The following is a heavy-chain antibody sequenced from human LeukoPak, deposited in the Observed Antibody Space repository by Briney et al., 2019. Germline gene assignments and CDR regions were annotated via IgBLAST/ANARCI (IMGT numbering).Heavy chain of an antibody. CDR2: ISSSSSTI. J-gene: IGHJ4*02. Sequence: PGGSLRLSCAASGFTFSSYSMNWVRQAPGKGLEWVLYISSSSSTIYYADSVKGRFTISRDNAKNSLYLQMNSLRAEDTAVYYCARAFSGSYSDWGQGTLVTVSS. CDR1: GFTFSSYS. V-gene: IGHV3-48*04. D-gene: IGHD1-26*01. CDR3: ARAFSGSYSD.